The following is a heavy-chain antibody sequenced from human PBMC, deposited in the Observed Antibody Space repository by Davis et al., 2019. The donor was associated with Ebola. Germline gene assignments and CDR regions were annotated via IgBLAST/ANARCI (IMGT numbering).Heavy chain of an antibody. CDR3: ARGKGWYSSSYYYYYGMDV. J-gene: IGHJ6*02. CDR2: IKQDGSEK. Sequence: GGSLRLSCAASGFTFSSYWMSWVRQAPGKGLEWVANIKQDGSEKYYVDSVKGRFTISRDNAKNSLYLQMNSLRAEDTAVYYCARGKGWYSSSYYYYYGMDVWGQGTTVTVSS. V-gene: IGHV3-7*01. D-gene: IGHD6-6*01. CDR1: GFTFSSYW.